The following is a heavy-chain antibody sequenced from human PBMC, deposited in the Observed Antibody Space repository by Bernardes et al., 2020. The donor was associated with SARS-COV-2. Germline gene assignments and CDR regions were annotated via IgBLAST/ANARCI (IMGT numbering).Heavy chain of an antibody. J-gene: IGHJ2*01. CDR1: GGSLSGYY. V-gene: IGHV4-34*01. D-gene: IGHD3-16*01. Sequence: SETLSLTCAVYGGSLSGYYGNWIRQPPGKGREWIGEINYSGSTNYNPSLKSRVTISVDTSKNKFSLKLTSVTAADTAVYYCARAVWGIWHFDLWGRDTLVTVSS. CDR3: ARAVWGIWHFDL. CDR2: INYSGST.